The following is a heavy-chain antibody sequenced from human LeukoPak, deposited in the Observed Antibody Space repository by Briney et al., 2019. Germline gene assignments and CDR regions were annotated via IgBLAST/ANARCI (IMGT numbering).Heavy chain of an antibody. V-gene: IGHV3-23*01. Sequence: GGSLRLSCAVSGFTFSSYAMSWVRQAPGKGLEWVSAISGSGGSTYYADSVKGRFTISRDNSKNTLFLQMNGLGAEESAVYYCAKDLVGGVDTAMVPHWGQGTLVTVSS. J-gene: IGHJ4*02. CDR3: AKDLVGGVDTAMVPH. CDR2: ISGSGGST. D-gene: IGHD5-18*01. CDR1: GFTFSSYA.